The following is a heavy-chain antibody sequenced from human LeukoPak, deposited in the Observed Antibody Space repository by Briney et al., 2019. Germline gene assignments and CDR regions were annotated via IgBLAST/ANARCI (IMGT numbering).Heavy chain of an antibody. CDR2: INHSGSI. CDR3: AKGVWAPRFDS. J-gene: IGHJ5*01. D-gene: IGHD7-27*01. V-gene: IGHV4-34*01. CDR1: GASFSYDY. Sequence: SETLSLTCAVYGASFSYDYWSWIRQAPGKGLEWIGEINHSGSITYNPSLKSRVTISAEKSKSQFSLRLTSVTDADTAVYYCAKGVWAPRFDSWGQGTLVTVSS.